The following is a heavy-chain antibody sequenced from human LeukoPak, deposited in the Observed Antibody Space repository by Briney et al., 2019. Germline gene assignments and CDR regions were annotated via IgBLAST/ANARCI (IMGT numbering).Heavy chain of an antibody. CDR2: ISSSSSTI. J-gene: IGHJ5*02. CDR3: ARDGDMVRGKFWFDP. CDR1: GFTFSSYS. D-gene: IGHD3-10*01. V-gene: IGHV3-48*02. Sequence: GGSLRLSCAASGFTFSSYSMNWVRQAPGKGLEWVSYISSSSSTIYYADSVKGRFTISRDNAKNSLYLQMNSLRDEDTAVYYCARDGDMVRGKFWFDPWGQGALVTVSS.